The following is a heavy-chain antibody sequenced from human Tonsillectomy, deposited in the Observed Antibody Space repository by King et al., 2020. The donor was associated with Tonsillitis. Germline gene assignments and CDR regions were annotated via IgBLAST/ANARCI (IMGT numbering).Heavy chain of an antibody. CDR2: ISGRGGST. CDR3: AKAGTTRDGYNSIDY. V-gene: IGHV3-23*01. J-gene: IGHJ4*02. D-gene: IGHD5-24*01. Sequence: VQLLESGGGLVQPGGSLRLSCEASGFTFSSYAMSWVRQAPGKGMEWVLVISGRGGSTSYADSVKGRCTISTDNSKNTSYLEMSSLRAEDTAVYYCAKAGTTRDGYNSIDYWGQGTLVTVSS. CDR1: GFTFSSYA.